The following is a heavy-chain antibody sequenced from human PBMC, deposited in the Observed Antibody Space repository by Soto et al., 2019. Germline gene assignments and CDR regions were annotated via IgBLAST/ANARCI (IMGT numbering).Heavy chain of an antibody. V-gene: IGHV3-9*01. D-gene: IGHD3-10*01. CDR2: ISWNSGSI. J-gene: IGHJ4*02. CDR3: AKDIGDMVRGVIDY. CDR1: GFTFDDYA. Sequence: HPGGSLRLSCAASGFTFDDYAMHWVRQAPGKGLEWGAGISWNSGSIGYADSVKGRFTISRDNAKNSLYLQMNSLRAEDTALYYCAKDIGDMVRGVIDYWGQGTLVTVSS.